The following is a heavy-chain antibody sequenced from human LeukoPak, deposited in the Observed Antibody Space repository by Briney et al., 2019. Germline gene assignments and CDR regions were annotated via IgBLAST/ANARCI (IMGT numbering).Heavy chain of an antibody. CDR3: ARDGIGHLVSYYYYGMDV. D-gene: IGHD1-26*01. V-gene: IGHV1-2*02. J-gene: IGHJ6*02. Sequence: ASVKVSCKASGYTFTGYYMHWVRQAPGQGLEWMGWINPNSGGTNYAQKFQGRVTMTRDTSISTAYMELSRLRSDDTAVYYCARDGIGHLVSYYYYGMDVRGQGTTVTVSS. CDR1: GYTFTGYY. CDR2: INPNSGGT.